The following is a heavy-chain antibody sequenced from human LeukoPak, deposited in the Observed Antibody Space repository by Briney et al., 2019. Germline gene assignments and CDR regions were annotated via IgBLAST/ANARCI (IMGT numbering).Heavy chain of an antibody. CDR1: GGSISSSNW. CDR2: IYHSGST. D-gene: IGHD3-10*01. CDR3: ARDPDRITMVRGVGKGAFDI. V-gene: IGHV4-4*02. J-gene: IGHJ3*02. Sequence: SGTLSLTCAVSGGSISSSNWWSWVRQPPGKGLEWIGEIYHSGSTNYNPSLRSRVTISVDKSKNQFSLKLSSVTAADTAVYYCARDPDRITMVRGVGKGAFDIWGQGTMVTVSS.